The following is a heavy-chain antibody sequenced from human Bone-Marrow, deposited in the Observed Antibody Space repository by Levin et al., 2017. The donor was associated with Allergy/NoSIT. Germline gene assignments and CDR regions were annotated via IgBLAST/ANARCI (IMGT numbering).Heavy chain of an antibody. J-gene: IGHJ6*02. CDR2: IDSNNDI. CDR3: ARVGDSSGYYPDYHYRMDV. CDR1: GFTFSSYR. D-gene: IGHD3-22*01. V-gene: IGHV3-48*02. Sequence: GGSLRLSCAASGFTFSSYRMNWVRQAPGKVLEWVAFIDSNNDIYYADSVKGRFTISRDNVENSLYLQMNSLRDEDTAIYYCARVGDSSGYYPDYHYRMDVWGQGTTVTVSS.